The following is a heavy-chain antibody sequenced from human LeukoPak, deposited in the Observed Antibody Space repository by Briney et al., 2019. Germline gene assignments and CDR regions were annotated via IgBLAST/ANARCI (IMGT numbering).Heavy chain of an antibody. Sequence: ASVKVSCKASGYTFTSYGISWVRQAPGQGLEWMGWISAYNGNTNYAQKLQGRVTITTDTSTSTAYMELRSLRSDDTAVYYCARQWLVQDYYYGMDVWGQGTTVTVSS. V-gene: IGHV1-18*01. J-gene: IGHJ6*02. CDR1: GYTFTSYG. D-gene: IGHD6-19*01. CDR2: ISAYNGNT. CDR3: ARQWLVQDYYYGMDV.